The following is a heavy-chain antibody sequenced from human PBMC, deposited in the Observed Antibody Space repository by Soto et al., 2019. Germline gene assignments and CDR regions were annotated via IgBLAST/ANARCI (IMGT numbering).Heavy chain of an antibody. CDR2: TYYRSNWYN. V-gene: IGHV6-1*01. CDR1: GDSGSSNSGA. Sequence: PSQTLSLTCAISGDSGSSNSGAWNWIRQSPSRGLEWLGRTYYRSNWYNDYAGSVKGRITINPDTSKNQFSLQLNSVTPEDTAVYYCAREGGDVGYYGSGSYLLGENWFDPWGQGTLVTISS. CDR3: AREGGDVGYYGSGSYLLGENWFDP. D-gene: IGHD3-10*01. J-gene: IGHJ5*02.